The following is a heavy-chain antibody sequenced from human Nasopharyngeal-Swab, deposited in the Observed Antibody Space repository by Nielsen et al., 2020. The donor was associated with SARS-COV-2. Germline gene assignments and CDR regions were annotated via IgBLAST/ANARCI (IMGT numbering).Heavy chain of an antibody. CDR3: SSARRTEGHSFDI. CDR1: GYTFTTYD. Sequence: ASVKVSCKASGYTFTTYDISWVRRAPGQGLEWMGWISPYYDNTNYAQKLQGRVTLTTDTSTSTAYMELRRLRSDDTAVYYCSSARRTEGHSFDIWGQGTMVTVSS. V-gene: IGHV1-18*01. J-gene: IGHJ3*02. D-gene: IGHD6-6*01. CDR2: ISPYYDNT.